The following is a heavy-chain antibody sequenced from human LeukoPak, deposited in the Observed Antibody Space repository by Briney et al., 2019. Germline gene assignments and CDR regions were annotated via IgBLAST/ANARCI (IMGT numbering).Heavy chain of an antibody. CDR2: IVSKIDGETR. Sequence: GGSLRLSCAASGFPFSQAWMSWVRQAPGKGLEWVGRIVSKIDGETREYAAPVKGRFTISRDDSKNMLYLQMNSLKTEDAAVYYCTTDHECAGYFGSLKPFDSWGQGTLVIVSS. D-gene: IGHD6-13*01. J-gene: IGHJ4*02. V-gene: IGHV3-15*04. CDR3: TTDHECAGYFGSLKPFDS. CDR1: GFPFSQAW.